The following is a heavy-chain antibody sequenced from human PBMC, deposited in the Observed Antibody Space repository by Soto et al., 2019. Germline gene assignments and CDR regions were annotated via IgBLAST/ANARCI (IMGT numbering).Heavy chain of an antibody. V-gene: IGHV4-34*01. CDR2: INHSGST. J-gene: IGHJ4*02. D-gene: IGHD6-19*01. CDR3: ARTPRSIAVAGSLGRSYYFDY. CDR1: GGSFSGYY. Sequence: SETLSLTCAVYGGSFSGYYWSWIRQPPGKGLEWIGEINHSGSTNYNPSLKSRVTISVDTSKNQFSLKLSSVTAADTAVYYCARTPRSIAVAGSLGRSYYFDYWGQGTLVTVSS.